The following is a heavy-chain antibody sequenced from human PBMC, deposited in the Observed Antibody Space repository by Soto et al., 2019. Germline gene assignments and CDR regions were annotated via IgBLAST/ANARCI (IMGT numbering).Heavy chain of an antibody. Sequence: ASVKVSCKASGYTFTTYGITWWRQAPGKGLEWMGWISAYNGNTNYAQKVQGRVTMTTDTSTSTAYMELRSLRSDDTAVYYCARDGVRKRGYSYGESKCDYWGQGTLVTVSS. J-gene: IGHJ4*02. V-gene: IGHV1-18*01. CDR3: ARDGVRKRGYSYGESKCDY. D-gene: IGHD5-18*01. CDR2: ISAYNGNT. CDR1: GYTFTTYG.